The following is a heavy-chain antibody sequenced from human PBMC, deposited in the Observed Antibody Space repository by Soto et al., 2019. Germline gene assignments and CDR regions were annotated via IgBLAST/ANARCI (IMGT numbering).Heavy chain of an antibody. CDR1: GFSFSSYA. CDR2: ISGSGGST. D-gene: IGHD6-6*01. J-gene: IGHJ4*02. V-gene: IGHV3-23*01. Sequence: EVQLLESGGGLVQPGGSLRLSCAASGFSFSSYAMSWVRQAPGRGLEWVSFISGSGGSTYYADSARGRFTISRDNSKNTVYLQMNSLRAEDTALYYCAKGRGSSSSGTDYWGQGTLVTVSS. CDR3: AKGRGSSSSGTDY.